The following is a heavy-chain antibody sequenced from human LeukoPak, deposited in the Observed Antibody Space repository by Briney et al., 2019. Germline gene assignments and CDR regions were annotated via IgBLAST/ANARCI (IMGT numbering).Heavy chain of an antibody. CDR3: ATDRFDGGDYGGHAY. D-gene: IGHD4-23*01. J-gene: IGHJ4*02. V-gene: IGHV1-24*01. CDR2: FDPEDGET. CDR1: GYTLNELS. Sequence: ASVKVSFKVSGYTLNELSMHWVRQAPGKGLEWMGGFDPEDGETLYAQKFQARVTMTEDTSTDTAYMELSSLRSEDTAVYYCATDRFDGGDYGGHAYWGQGTLITVSS.